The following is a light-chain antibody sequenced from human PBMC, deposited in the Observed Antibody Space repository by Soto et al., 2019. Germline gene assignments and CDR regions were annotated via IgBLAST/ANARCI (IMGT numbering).Light chain of an antibody. J-gene: IGKJ1*01. CDR2: KAS. CDR3: QQYGSSGT. CDR1: QSIDSW. Sequence: DIQMTQSPSTLSSSVGDRVTITCRASQSIDSWLAWYQHKPGKAPKLLIFKASTLETGVPSRFSGSGSGTDFTLTISRLEPEDFAVYYCQQYGSSGTFGQGTKVDIK. V-gene: IGKV1-5*03.